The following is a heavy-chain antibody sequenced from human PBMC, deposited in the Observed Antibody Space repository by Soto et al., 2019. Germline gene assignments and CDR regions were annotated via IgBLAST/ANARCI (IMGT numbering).Heavy chain of an antibody. CDR1: GYTFSTYG. V-gene: IGHV1-3*01. D-gene: IGHD3-10*01. CDR2: LNGGTGQT. CDR3: ARGKGMEENYFYYGMDS. J-gene: IGHJ6*02. Sequence: QVQVVQSGAEVKKPGASVRVSCKASGYTFSTYGMHWVRQAPGQSLEWMGWLNGGTGQTRYSQRFQDRVIITRDTSASTGYMELRSLRSEDTAVYYCARGKGMEENYFYYGMDSWGQGTTVTVSS.